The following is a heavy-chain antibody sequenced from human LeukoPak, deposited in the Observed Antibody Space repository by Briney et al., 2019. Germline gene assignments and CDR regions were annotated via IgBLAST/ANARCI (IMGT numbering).Heavy chain of an antibody. CDR1: GGSFSGYY. V-gene: IGHV4-34*01. J-gene: IGHJ4*02. CDR2: INHSGST. Sequence: SETLSLTCAVYGGSFSGYYWSWIRQPPGKGLEWIGEINHSGSTNYNPSLKRRVTISGDTSKNQFSLKLNSVTAADTAVYYCARRNSGEPQKYWGQGTLVTVSS. D-gene: IGHD1-26*01. CDR3: ARRNSGEPQKY.